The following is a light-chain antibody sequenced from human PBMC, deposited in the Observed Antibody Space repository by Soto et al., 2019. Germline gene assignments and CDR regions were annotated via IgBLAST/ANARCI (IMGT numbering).Light chain of an antibody. Sequence: QSVLTQPPSASGPPGQSVTISCTGTSSDVGGYNYVSWYQQHPGKAPKLVIFEVSKRPSGVPDRFSGSKSGNTASLTVSGLQAEDEADYYCISYAGSNNLGVFGTGTKVTVL. CDR3: ISYAGSNNLGV. V-gene: IGLV2-8*01. CDR1: SSDVGGYNY. J-gene: IGLJ1*01. CDR2: EVS.